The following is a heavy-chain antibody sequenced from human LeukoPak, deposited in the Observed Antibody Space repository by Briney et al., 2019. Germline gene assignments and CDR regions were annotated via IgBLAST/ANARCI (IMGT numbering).Heavy chain of an antibody. V-gene: IGHV1-46*01. CDR1: GNTLTSYY. CDR2: INPSGGST. D-gene: IGHD6-19*01. J-gene: IGHJ5*02. CDR3: ARDDPLDKISSGWGP. Sequence: ASVKVSCKASGNTLTSYYMHWVRQAPGQGLEWMGIINPSGGSTSYAQKFQGRLTMTRDMSTSTVYMELSSLRSEDTAVYYCARDDPLDKISSGWGPWGQGTLVTVSS.